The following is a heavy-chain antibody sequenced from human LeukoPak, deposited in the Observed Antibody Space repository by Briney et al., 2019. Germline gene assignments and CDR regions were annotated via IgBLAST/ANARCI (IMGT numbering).Heavy chain of an antibody. D-gene: IGHD1-7*01. Sequence: SETLSLTCTVSGGSISSYYWSWIRQPPGKGLEWIGYIYYSGSTNYNPSLKSRVTISVDTSKNQFSLKLSSVTAADTAVYYCARDRDWNFVWGQGTLVTVSS. CDR3: ARDRDWNFV. CDR2: IYYSGST. V-gene: IGHV4-59*01. CDR1: GGSISSYY. J-gene: IGHJ4*02.